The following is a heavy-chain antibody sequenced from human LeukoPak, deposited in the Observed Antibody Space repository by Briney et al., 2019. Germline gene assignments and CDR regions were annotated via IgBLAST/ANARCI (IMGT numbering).Heavy chain of an antibody. Sequence: PGGSLRLSCAASGLTFSTFRMHWVRQAPGKGLEWVARIDSDGSDTTYADGVKGRVTISRDNARKTLNLQMKSLRAEDTAVYYCAREATHYYGSESPRWLGPWGQGTLVTVSS. CDR1: GLTFSTFR. J-gene: IGHJ5*02. CDR2: IDSDGSDT. CDR3: AREATHYYGSESPRWLGP. V-gene: IGHV3-74*03. D-gene: IGHD3-10*01.